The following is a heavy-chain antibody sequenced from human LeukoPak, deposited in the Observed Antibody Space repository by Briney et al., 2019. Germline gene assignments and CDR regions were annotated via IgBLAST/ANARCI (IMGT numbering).Heavy chain of an antibody. CDR2: ISSSSSTI. V-gene: IGHV3-48*04. Sequence: GGSLRLSCAASGFTFSSYSMNWVRQAPGKGLEWVSYISSSSSTIYYADSVKGRFTISRDNAKNSLYLQMNSLRAEDTAVYYCARAWRIAAAGTSFFDYWGQGTLVTVSS. D-gene: IGHD6-13*01. CDR1: GFTFSSYS. CDR3: ARAWRIAAAGTSFFDY. J-gene: IGHJ4*02.